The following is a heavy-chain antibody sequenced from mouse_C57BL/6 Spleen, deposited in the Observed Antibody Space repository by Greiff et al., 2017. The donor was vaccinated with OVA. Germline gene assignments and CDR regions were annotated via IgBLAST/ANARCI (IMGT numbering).Heavy chain of an antibody. Sequence: DVQLVESGGGLVKPGGSLKLSCAASGFTFSSYTMSWVRQTPEKRLEWVATISGGGGNTYYPDSVKGRFTISRDNAKNTLYLQMSSLRSEDTALYYCARHPLYYYGSSDWYFDVWGTGTTVTVSS. CDR1: GFTFSSYT. CDR2: ISGGGGNT. CDR3: ARHPLYYYGSSDWYFDV. V-gene: IGHV5-9*01. D-gene: IGHD1-1*01. J-gene: IGHJ1*03.